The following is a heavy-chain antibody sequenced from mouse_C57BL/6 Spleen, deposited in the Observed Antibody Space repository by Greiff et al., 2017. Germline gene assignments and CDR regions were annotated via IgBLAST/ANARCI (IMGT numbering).Heavy chain of an antibody. D-gene: IGHD2-2*01. CDR3: ARDGYDLFAY. Sequence: QVQLKQSGAELVRPGSSVKLSCKASGYTFTSYWMDWVKQRPGQGLEWIGNIYPSDSETHYNQKFKDKATLTVDKSSSTAYMQLSSLTSEDSAVYYCARDGYDLFAYWGQGTLVTVSA. CDR2: IYPSDSET. V-gene: IGHV1-61*01. J-gene: IGHJ3*01. CDR1: GYTFTSYW.